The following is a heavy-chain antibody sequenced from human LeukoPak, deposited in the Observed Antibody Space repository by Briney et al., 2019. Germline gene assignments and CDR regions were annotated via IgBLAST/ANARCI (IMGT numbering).Heavy chain of an antibody. J-gene: IGHJ4*02. V-gene: IGHV3-23*01. Sequence: GGSLRLSCAASGFTFSSYAMSWVRQAPGKGLEWVSAISGSGGSTYYADSVKGRFTISRDNSKNTLYLQMNSLRAEDTAVYYCAKEPYDFWSGPRPFDYWGQGTLVTVSS. D-gene: IGHD3-3*01. CDR2: ISGSGGST. CDR1: GFTFSSYA. CDR3: AKEPYDFWSGPRPFDY.